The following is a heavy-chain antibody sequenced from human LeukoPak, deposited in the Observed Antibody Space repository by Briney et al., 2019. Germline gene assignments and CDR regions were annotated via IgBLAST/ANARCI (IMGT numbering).Heavy chain of an antibody. CDR2: IYHSGST. V-gene: IGHV4-38-2*01. CDR1: GYSISSGYY. Sequence: SETLSLTCAVSGYSISSGYYWGWIRQPPGKGLEWIGSIYHSGSTYYNPSLKSRVTISVDTSKNQFSLKLSSVTAADTAVYYCARCIAAAGTVDWFDPWGQGTLVTVSS. J-gene: IGHJ5*02. D-gene: IGHD6-13*01. CDR3: ARCIAAAGTVDWFDP.